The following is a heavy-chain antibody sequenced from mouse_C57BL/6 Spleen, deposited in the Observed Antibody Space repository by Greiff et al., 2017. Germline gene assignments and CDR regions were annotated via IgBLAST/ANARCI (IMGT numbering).Heavy chain of an antibody. Sequence: QVQLQQPGAELVMPGASVKLSCKASGYTFTSYWMHWVKQRPGQGLEWIGEIDPSDSYTNYNQKFKGKSTLTVDKSSSTAYMQLSSLTSADSAVYDCAKAGGALDLDYWGQGPTVTVSS. CDR2: IDPSDSYT. D-gene: IGHD2-4*01. CDR3: AKAGGALDLDY. V-gene: IGHV1-69*01. J-gene: IGHJ4*01. CDR1: GYTFTSYW.